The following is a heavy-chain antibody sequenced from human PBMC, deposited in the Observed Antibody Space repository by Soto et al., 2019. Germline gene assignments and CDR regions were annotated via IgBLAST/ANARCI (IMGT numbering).Heavy chain of an antibody. D-gene: IGHD6-25*01. CDR3: VRHAQRIIRAY. CDR2: IYYSGST. Sequence: PSETLSLTCTVSGGSISSSSYYWSWIRQPPGKGLEWIGYIYYSGSTNYNPSLKSRLTIFVDTSKNQFSLKLSSVTAADTAVYYCVRHAQRIIRAYWGQGSLVTVSS. J-gene: IGHJ4*02. V-gene: IGHV4-61*05. CDR1: GGSISSSSYY.